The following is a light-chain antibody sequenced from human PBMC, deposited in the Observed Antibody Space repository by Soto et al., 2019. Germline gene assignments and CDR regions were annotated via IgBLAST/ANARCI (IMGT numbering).Light chain of an antibody. CDR3: QQYNSYSLT. V-gene: IGKV1-5*01. J-gene: IGKJ1*01. CDR2: DAS. CDR1: QSISTW. Sequence: DIQMTQSPSTLSASVGDSVTITCRASQSISTWLAWYQQKPGKAPKVLISDASSLESGVPSRFSGSGSGTEFTLTISSLQPDDFAAYYCQQYNSYSLTFGQGTKVDIK.